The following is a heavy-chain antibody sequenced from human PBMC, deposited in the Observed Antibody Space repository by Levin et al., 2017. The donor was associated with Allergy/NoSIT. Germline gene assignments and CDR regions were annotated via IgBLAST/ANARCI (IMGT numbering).Heavy chain of an antibody. D-gene: IGHD3-9*01. CDR3: ARGIYDILTGYYGGWWFDP. J-gene: IGHJ5*02. V-gene: IGHV4-34*01. Sequence: SETLSLTCAVYGGSFSGYYWSWIRQPPGKGLEWIGEINHSGSTNYNPSLKSRVTISVDTSKNQFSLKLSSVTAADTAVYYCARGIYDILTGYYGGWWFDPWGQGTLVTVSS. CDR2: INHSGST. CDR1: GGSFSGYY.